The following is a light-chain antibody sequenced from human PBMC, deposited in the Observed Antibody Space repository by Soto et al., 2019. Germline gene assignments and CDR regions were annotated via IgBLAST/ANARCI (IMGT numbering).Light chain of an antibody. J-gene: IGLJ3*02. Sequence: QSVLTQPASMSGSPGQSITVSCTGNKNDIGGYNLVSWYQQYPGKAPKLIIYEVAKRPSGISDRFSGSKSGNTASLTISGLQAADEADYFCCTYAAKSSWVFGGGTKLTVL. CDR2: EVA. V-gene: IGLV2-23*02. CDR3: CTYAAKSSWV. CDR1: KNDIGGYNL.